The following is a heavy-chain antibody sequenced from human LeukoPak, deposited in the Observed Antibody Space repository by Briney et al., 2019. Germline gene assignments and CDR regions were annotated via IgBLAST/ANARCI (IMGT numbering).Heavy chain of an antibody. D-gene: IGHD3-10*01. CDR1: GGTFISYA. CDR3: ARDPSYSMVRGVMGYYYYGMDV. V-gene: IGHV1-69*13. CDR2: IIPIFGTA. Sequence: ASVKVSCKASGGTFISYAISWVRQAPGQGLEWMGGIIPIFGTANYAQKFQGRVTITADESTSTAYMELSSLRSEDTAVYYCARDPSYSMVRGVMGYYYYGMDVWGKGTTVTVSS. J-gene: IGHJ6*04.